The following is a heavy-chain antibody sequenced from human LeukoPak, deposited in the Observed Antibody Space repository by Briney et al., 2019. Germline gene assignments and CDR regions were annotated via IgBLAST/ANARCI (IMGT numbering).Heavy chain of an antibody. CDR1: GYTFTGYY. J-gene: IGHJ4*02. CDR2: INPNSGGT. CDR3: ARSYDSSGYYYFDY. V-gene: IGHV1-2*02. D-gene: IGHD3-22*01. Sequence: ASVKVSCKASGYTFTGYYMHWVRQAPGQGLEWMGWINPNSGGTNYAQKFQGRVTMTRDTSIITAYMELSRLRSDDTAVYYCARSYDSSGYYYFDYWGQGTLVTVSS.